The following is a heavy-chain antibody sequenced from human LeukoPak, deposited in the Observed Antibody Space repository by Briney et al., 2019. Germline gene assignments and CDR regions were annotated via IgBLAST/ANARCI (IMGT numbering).Heavy chain of an antibody. CDR1: GGSISSGSYY. D-gene: IGHD3-16*02. CDR3: AREALVYRTRFDP. V-gene: IGHV4-61*02. J-gene: IGHJ5*02. CDR2: IYTSGST. Sequence: SETLSLTCTVSGGSISSGSYYWSWIRQPAGKGLEWIGRIYTSGSTNYNPSLKSRVTISVDTSKNQFSLKLRSVTAADTAVYYCAREALVYRTRFDPWGQGTLVTVSS.